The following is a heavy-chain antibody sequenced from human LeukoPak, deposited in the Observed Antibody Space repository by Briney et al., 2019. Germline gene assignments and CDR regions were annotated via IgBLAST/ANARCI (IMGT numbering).Heavy chain of an antibody. D-gene: IGHD3-10*01. CDR3: ARHLNYYLDY. V-gene: IGHV3-74*01. CDR1: GFTFSTYW. Sequence: GGSLRLSCAASGFTFSTYWMHWVRQAPGKGLVWVSRISSDGSITGYADSVKGRFTISRDNAKNTLYLQMNSLRTEDTAVYYCARHLNYYLDYWGQGTLVTVSS. CDR2: ISSDGSIT. J-gene: IGHJ4*02.